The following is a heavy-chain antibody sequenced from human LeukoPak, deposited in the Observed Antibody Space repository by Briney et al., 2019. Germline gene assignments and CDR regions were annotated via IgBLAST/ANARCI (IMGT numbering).Heavy chain of an antibody. CDR3: AKVSRYCSSTSCYIFDY. V-gene: IGHV3-66*01. J-gene: IGHJ4*02. Sequence: GGSLRLSCAASGFTVSSNYMSWVRQAPGKGLEWVSVIYSGGSTYYADSVKGRFTISRDNSKNTLYLQMNSLRAEDTAVYYCAKVSRYCSSTSCYIFDYWGQGTLVTVSS. CDR2: IYSGGST. CDR1: GFTVSSNY. D-gene: IGHD2-2*01.